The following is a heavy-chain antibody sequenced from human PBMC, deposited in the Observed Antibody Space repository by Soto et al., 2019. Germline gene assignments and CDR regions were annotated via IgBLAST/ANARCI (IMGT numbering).Heavy chain of an antibody. CDR3: ARDYGDYEYYYYYMDV. D-gene: IGHD4-17*01. J-gene: IGHJ6*03. CDR1: GYTFTSYA. Sequence: ASVKVSCKASGYTFTSYAMHWVRQAPGQRLEWMGRINAGNGNTKYSQKFQGRVTITRDKSASTAYMELSSLRSEDTAVYYCARDYGDYEYYYYYMDVWGKGTTVTVSS. CDR2: INAGNGNT. V-gene: IGHV1-3*01.